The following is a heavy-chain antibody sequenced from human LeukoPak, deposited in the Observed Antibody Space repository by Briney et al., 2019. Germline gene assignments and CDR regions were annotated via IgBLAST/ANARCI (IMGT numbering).Heavy chain of an antibody. CDR1: GFTFSSYA. D-gene: IGHD6-6*01. V-gene: IGHV3-23*01. Sequence: GGSLRLSCAASGFTFSSYAMSWVRQAPGKGLEWVSAISDGSGDTYYADSVRGRFTISRDNSKNTLYLQMNSLRAEDTAVYYCAKSVSIAARPAQYYFDYWGQGTLVTVSS. CDR2: ISDGSGDT. J-gene: IGHJ4*02. CDR3: AKSVSIAARPAQYYFDY.